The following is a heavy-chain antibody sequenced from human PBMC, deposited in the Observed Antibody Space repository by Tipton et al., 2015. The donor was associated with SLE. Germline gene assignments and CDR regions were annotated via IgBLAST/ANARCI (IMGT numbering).Heavy chain of an antibody. Sequence: TLSLTCTVSGGSISTYYWSWIRQPPGKGLEWIGYIYYSGSTNYNPSLKSRVTISVDTSENQFSLSLSSVTAADTAVYYCARQEYSTSFFDYWGRGTLVTVSS. D-gene: IGHD6-6*01. J-gene: IGHJ4*02. CDR2: IYYSGST. CDR1: GGSISTYY. V-gene: IGHV4-59*08. CDR3: ARQEYSTSFFDY.